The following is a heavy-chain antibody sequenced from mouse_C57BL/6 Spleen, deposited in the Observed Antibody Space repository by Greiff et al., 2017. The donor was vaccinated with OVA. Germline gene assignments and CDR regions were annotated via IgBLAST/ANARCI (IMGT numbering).Heavy chain of an antibody. CDR2: ISYDGSN. D-gene: IGHD2-2*01. CDR1: GYSITSGYY. J-gene: IGHJ2*01. V-gene: IGHV3-6*01. CDR3: ASYMVTTRIDFDY. Sequence: VQLQQSGPGLVKPSQSLSLTCSVTGYSITSGYYWNWIRQFPGNKLEWMGYISYDGSNNYNPSLKNRISITRDTSKNQFFLKLNSVTTEDTATYYCASYMVTTRIDFDYWGQGTTLTVSS.